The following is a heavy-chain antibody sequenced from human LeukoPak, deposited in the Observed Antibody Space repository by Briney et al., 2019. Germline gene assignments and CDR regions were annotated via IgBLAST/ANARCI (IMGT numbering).Heavy chain of an antibody. J-gene: IGHJ3*02. CDR3: ASGYCGGACQLGGVDM. Sequence: SETLSLTCTVSGGSISSYYWSWIRQPPGKGLEWIGYIYYSGSTNYNPSLKSRVTISLDTSGNQFSLKLSSVTAADTAVYYCASGYCGGACQLGGVDMWGQGTMVTVSS. CDR1: GGSISSYY. D-gene: IGHD2-21*02. CDR2: IYYSGST. V-gene: IGHV4-59*01.